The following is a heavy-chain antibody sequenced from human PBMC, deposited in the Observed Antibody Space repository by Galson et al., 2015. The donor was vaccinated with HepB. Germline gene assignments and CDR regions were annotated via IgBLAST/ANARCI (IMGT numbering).Heavy chain of an antibody. V-gene: IGHV1-2*06. J-gene: IGHJ6*03. CDR3: ARGVAVASYYYMDV. D-gene: IGHD6-19*01. Sequence: SVKVSCKASGYTFTGYYMHWVRQAPGQGLEWMGRINPNSGGTNYAQKFQGRVTMTRDTSISTAYMELSRLRSDDTAVYYCARGVAVASYYYMDVWGKGTTVTVSS. CDR2: INPNSGGT. CDR1: GYTFTGYY.